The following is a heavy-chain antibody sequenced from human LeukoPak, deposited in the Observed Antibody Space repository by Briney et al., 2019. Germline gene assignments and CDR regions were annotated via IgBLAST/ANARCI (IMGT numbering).Heavy chain of an antibody. CDR3: GRTSSSWQSGWFDP. V-gene: IGHV5-51*01. D-gene: IGHD6-13*01. J-gene: IGHJ5*02. CDR1: GYSFTSYW. CDR2: IYPGDSDT. Sequence: GESLKISCKGSGYSFTSYWIGWVRQMPGKGLEWMGIIYPGDSDTRYSPSFQGQVTISADKSISTAYLQWSGLKASDTAMYYCGRTSSSWQSGWFDPWGQGSLVTVSS.